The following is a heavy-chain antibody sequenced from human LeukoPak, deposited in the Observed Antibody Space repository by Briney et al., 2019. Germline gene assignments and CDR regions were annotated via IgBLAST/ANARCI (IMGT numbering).Heavy chain of an antibody. CDR2: MNPNSGNT. J-gene: IGHJ6*03. CDR1: GYTFTGYY. V-gene: IGHV1-8*02. Sequence: ASVKVSCKASGYTFTGYYIHWVRQATGQGLEWMGWMNPNSGNTGYAQKFQGGVTMTRNTSISTAYMELSSLRSEDTAVYYCAGGLYMDVWGKGTTVTISS. CDR3: AGGLYMDV.